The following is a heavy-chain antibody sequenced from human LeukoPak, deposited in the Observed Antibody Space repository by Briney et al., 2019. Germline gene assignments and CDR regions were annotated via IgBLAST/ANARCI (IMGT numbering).Heavy chain of an antibody. Sequence: PGRSLRLSCAASGFTFSSYGMHWVRQAPGKGLEWVAVIWYDGSNKYYADSVKGRFTISRDNSKNTLYLQMNSLRAEDTAVRYCARDAGHHYDFWSGYFSSDAGRPFDIWGQGTMVTVSS. V-gene: IGHV3-33*01. CDR1: GFTFSSYG. D-gene: IGHD3-3*01. J-gene: IGHJ3*02. CDR2: IWYDGSNK. CDR3: ARDAGHHYDFWSGYFSSDAGRPFDI.